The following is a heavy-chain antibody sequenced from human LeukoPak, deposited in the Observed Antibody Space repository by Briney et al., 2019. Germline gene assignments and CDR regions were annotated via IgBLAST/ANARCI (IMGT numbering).Heavy chain of an antibody. CDR3: ARTIFLAGWHFDL. J-gene: IGHJ4*02. CDR1: GGSISSYY. CDR2: IHYNGNT. V-gene: IGHV4-59*08. D-gene: IGHD3-9*01. Sequence: PSETLSLTCTVSGGSISSYYWNWIRQPPGKGLEWIGYIHYNGNTNYNPSLRSRVTMSLDTSHNQFSLRLTYVTAADTAVYYCARTIFLAGWHFDLWGQGSLATVFS.